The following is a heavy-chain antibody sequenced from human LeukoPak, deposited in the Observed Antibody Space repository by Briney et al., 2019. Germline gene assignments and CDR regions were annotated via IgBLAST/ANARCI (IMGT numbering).Heavy chain of an antibody. D-gene: IGHD2-8*01. CDR3: AREGIYCVNGVCYLDC. CDR1: GFKFDDYG. Sequence: SGGSLRLSCAASGFKFDDYGMSWVRQAPGKGLEWVSGISWNGGNTGYADSVKGRFTISRDNAKNSLFLQVNSLRADDTAFYYRAREGIYCVNGVCYLDCWGQGTLVTVSS. J-gene: IGHJ4*02. CDR2: ISWNGGNT. V-gene: IGHV3-20*04.